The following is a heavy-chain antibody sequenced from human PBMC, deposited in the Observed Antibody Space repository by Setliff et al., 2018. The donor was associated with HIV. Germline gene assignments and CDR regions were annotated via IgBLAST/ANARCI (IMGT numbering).Heavy chain of an antibody. V-gene: IGHV4-34*01. J-gene: IGHJ6*03. Sequence: SETLSLTCTVSGGSISSGYYWSWIRQPPGKGLEWIGEINHSGSTNYNPSLKSRVTISVDTSKNQFSLKLSSVTAADTAVYYCNIYYYYYMDVWGKGTTVTVSS. CDR3: NIYYYYYMDV. CDR2: INHSGST. CDR1: GGSISSGYY.